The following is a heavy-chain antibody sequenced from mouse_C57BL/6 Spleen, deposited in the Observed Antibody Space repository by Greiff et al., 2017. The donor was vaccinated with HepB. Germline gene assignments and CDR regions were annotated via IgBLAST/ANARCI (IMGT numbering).Heavy chain of an antibody. D-gene: IGHD2-4*01. J-gene: IGHJ1*01. CDR1: GFTFSNYW. CDR3: ATYYDYDGGYFDV. Sequence: EVKLEESGGGLVQPGGSMKLSCVASGFTFSNYWMNWVRQSPEKGLEWVAQIRLKSDNYATHYAESVKGRFTISRDDSKSSVYLQINNLRAEDTGIYYCATYYDYDGGYFDVWGAGTTVTVSS. V-gene: IGHV6-3*01. CDR2: IRLKSDNYAT.